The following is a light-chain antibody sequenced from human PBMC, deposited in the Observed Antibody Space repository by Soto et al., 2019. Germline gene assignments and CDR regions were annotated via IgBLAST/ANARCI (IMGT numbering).Light chain of an antibody. V-gene: IGLV2-14*01. CDR2: EVT. Sequence: QSVLTQPASVSGSPGQSITIPCTGTNSDVGAYNYVSWYQQHPGNAPKLLVYEVTNRPSGVSDRFAGSKSGNTASLTISGLQAEDEADYYCNSYTNSSAVVFGGGTKLTVL. CDR3: NSYTNSSAVV. J-gene: IGLJ2*01. CDR1: NSDVGAYNY.